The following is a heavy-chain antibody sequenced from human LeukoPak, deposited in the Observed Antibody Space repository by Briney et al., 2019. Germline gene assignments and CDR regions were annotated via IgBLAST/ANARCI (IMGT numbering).Heavy chain of an antibody. CDR2: IYPDDSRT. Sequence: GESLKISCQGSESSFNTYWIVWVRQMPGKGLECMGTIYPDDSRTRYSPSFQGQVTISADRSISTAYLQWSSLKASDTAMDYCATLPRDCTGETRSSWFDPWGRGTLVTVSS. CDR1: ESSFNTYW. V-gene: IGHV5-51*01. J-gene: IGHJ5*02. D-gene: IGHD2-8*02. CDR3: ATLPRDCTGETRSSWFDP.